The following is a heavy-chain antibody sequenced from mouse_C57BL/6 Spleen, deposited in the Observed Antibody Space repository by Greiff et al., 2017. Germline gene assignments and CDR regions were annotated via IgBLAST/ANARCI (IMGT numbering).Heavy chain of an antibody. J-gene: IGHJ4*01. CDR2: IWSGGST. CDR1: GFSLTSYG. Sequence: QVHVKQSGPGLVQPSQSLSITCTVSGFSLTSYGVHWVRQSPGKGLEWLGVIWSGGSTDYNAACISRLSISKDNSKSHVVFKMNSLQADDTAIYYCARRGYYGSRYYAMDYWGQGTSVTVSS. D-gene: IGHD1-1*01. CDR3: ARRGYYGSRYYAMDY. V-gene: IGHV2-2*01.